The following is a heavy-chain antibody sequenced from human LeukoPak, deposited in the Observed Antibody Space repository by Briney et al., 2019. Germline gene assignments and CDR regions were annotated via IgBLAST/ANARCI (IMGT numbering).Heavy chain of an antibody. Sequence: GRSLRLSCAASGFSLTTFDIHWVRQAPGKGLEWVALISYDGRDIYYLDSVEGRFTISRDNSKNTVYLQMNSLRTEDTAVYYCARVPGYYDSSGYRHFDYWGQGTLVTVSS. CDR1: GFSLTTFD. CDR3: ARVPGYYDSSGYRHFDY. V-gene: IGHV3-30*03. J-gene: IGHJ4*02. CDR2: ISYDGRDI. D-gene: IGHD3-22*01.